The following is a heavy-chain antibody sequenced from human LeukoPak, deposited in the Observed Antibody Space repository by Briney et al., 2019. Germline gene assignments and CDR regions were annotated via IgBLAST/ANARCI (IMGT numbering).Heavy chain of an antibody. D-gene: IGHD3-22*01. J-gene: IGHJ5*02. CDR2: IYHSGST. CDR1: GGSITSYY. CDR3: ARGISYYDSSGYYNNWFDP. Sequence: SETLSLTCTVSGGSITSYYCSWIRQPPGKDLEWIGYIYHSGSTYYNPSLKSRVTISVDRSKNQFSLKLSSVTAADTAVYYCARGISYYDSSGYYNNWFDPWGQGTLVTVSS. V-gene: IGHV4-59*12.